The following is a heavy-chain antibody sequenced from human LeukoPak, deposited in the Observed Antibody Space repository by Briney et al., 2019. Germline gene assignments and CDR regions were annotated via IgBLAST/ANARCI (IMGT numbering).Heavy chain of an antibody. V-gene: IGHV3-13*01. J-gene: IGHJ4*02. CDR3: VRGGIQVSGIDEIDY. Sequence: GGSLRLSCAASGFTFRSYDMHWVRQVTGKGLEWVSAVGISGDTYYAGSVKGRFTISRENAKNSLYLQMNSLTAGDTAVYYCVRGGIQVSGIDEIDYWGQGTLITVSS. CDR2: VGISGDT. D-gene: IGHD6-19*01. CDR1: GFTFRSYD.